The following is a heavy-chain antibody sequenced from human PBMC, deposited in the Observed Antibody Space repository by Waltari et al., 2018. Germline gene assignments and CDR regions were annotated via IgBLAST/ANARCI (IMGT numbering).Heavy chain of an antibody. CDR3: ARGASSSCPCGIDY. CDR2: IYYSGST. CDR1: GGSISSSSYY. D-gene: IGHD6-13*01. J-gene: IGHJ4*02. V-gene: IGHV4-39*07. Sequence: QLQLQESGPGLVKPSETLSLTCTVSGGSISSSSYYWGWIRQPPGKGLEWIGSIYYSGSTYYNPSLKSRVTISVDTSKNQFSLKLSSVTAADTAVYYCARGASSSCPCGIDYWGQGTLVTVSS.